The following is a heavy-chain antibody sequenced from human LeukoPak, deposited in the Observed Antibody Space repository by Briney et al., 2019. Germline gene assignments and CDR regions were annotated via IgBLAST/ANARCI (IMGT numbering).Heavy chain of an antibody. CDR3: ARVQYCGGDCYSGNFDY. V-gene: IGHV4-61*02. CDR2: IYTSGST. Sequence: SQTLSLTCTVSGCSISSGSYYWSWIRPPAGKGLEWIGRIYTSGSTNYNPSLKSRVTISVDTSKNQFSLKLSSVTAADTAVYYCARVQYCGGDCYSGNFDYWGQGTLVTVSS. D-gene: IGHD2-21*02. J-gene: IGHJ4*01. CDR1: GCSISSGSYY.